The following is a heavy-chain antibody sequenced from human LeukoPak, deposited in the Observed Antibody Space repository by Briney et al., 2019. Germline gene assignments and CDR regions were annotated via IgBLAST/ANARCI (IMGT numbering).Heavy chain of an antibody. CDR2: INAGNGNT. J-gene: IGHJ4*02. CDR1: GYTFTSYA. CDR3: ARVKDILTGYYRYFDY. Sequence: GASVKVSCKASGYTFTSYAMHWVRQAPGQRLEWMGWINAGNGNTKYSQKFQGRVTITRDTSASTAYMELSSLRSEDTAVYYCARVKDILTGYYRYFDYWAREPWSPSPQ. D-gene: IGHD3-9*01. V-gene: IGHV1-3*01.